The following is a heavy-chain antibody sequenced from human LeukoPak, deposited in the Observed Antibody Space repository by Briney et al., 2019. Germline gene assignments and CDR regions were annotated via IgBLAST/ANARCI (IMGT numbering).Heavy chain of an antibody. Sequence: PGGSLRLSCAASEFTFSSYWMSWVRQAPGKGLEWVASIKQDGSEKYYVDSVKGRVTISRDNAKNSLYLQMNSLRAEDTAVYYCARVFGAGYSDYWGQGTLVTVS. V-gene: IGHV3-7*01. CDR2: IKQDGSEK. D-gene: IGHD4/OR15-4a*01. CDR3: ARVFGAGYSDY. CDR1: EFTFSSYW. J-gene: IGHJ4*02.